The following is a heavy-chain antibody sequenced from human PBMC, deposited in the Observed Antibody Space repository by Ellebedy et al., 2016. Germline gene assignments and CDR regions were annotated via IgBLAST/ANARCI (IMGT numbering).Heavy chain of an antibody. J-gene: IGHJ3*02. CDR2: FDPEDGET. V-gene: IGHV1-24*01. Sequence: ASVKVSCKVSGYTLTELSMHWVRQAPGKGLEWMGGFDPEDGETIYAQKFQGRVTMTEDTSTDTAYMELSSLRSEDTAVYYCATRRGGGHLAYDAFDIWGQGTMVTVSS. D-gene: IGHD2-15*01. CDR1: GYTLTELS. CDR3: ATRRGGGHLAYDAFDI.